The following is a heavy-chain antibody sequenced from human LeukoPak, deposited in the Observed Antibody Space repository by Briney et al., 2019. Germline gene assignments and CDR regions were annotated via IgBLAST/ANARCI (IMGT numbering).Heavy chain of an antibody. CDR2: IKQDGSEK. D-gene: IGHD6-19*01. J-gene: IGHJ3*02. CDR3: ASKYSSGWYGAFDI. V-gene: IGHV3-7*03. CDR1: GFTFSSYW. Sequence: GGSLRLSCAASGFTFSSYWMSWVRQAPGKGLEWVANIKQDGSEKYYVDSVKGRFTISRDNAKNSLYLQMNSLRAEDTAVYYCASKYSSGWYGAFDIWGQGTTVTVSS.